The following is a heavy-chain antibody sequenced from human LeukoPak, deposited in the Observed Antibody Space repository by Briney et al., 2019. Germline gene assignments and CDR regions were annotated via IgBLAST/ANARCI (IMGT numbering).Heavy chain of an antibody. CDR3: AKGLQFLKFDY. V-gene: IGHV3-11*01. J-gene: IGHJ4*02. D-gene: IGHD2/OR15-2a*01. CDR2: ISDSGSTI. CDR1: GFTFRDYY. Sequence: PGGSLRLSCAASGFTFRDYYMGWIRQAPGKGLESISYISDSGSTIYYADSVKGRFTISRDNSKNTLYLQMNSLRAEDTAVYYCAKGLQFLKFDYWGQGTLVTVSS.